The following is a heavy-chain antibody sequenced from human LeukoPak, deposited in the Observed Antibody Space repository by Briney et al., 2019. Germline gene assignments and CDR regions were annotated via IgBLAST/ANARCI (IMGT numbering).Heavy chain of an antibody. Sequence: SVKVSCKASGGTFSSYAISWVRQAPGQGLEWMGGIIPIFGTANYAQKFQGRVTIAADESTSTAYMELSSLKASDTAMYYCARAHLVKALSLESSSDPGDYWGQGTLVTVSS. V-gene: IGHV1-69*13. CDR1: GGTFSSYA. D-gene: IGHD6-6*01. CDR2: IIPIFGTA. CDR3: ARAHLVKALSLESSSDPGDY. J-gene: IGHJ4*02.